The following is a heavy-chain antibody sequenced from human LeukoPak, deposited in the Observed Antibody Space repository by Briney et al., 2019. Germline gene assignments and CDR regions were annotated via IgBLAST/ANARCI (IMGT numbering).Heavy chain of an antibody. Sequence: SETLSLTCTVSGGSISSYYWSWIRQPPGKGLEWIGYIYYSGSTKYNPSLKSRVTISVDTSKNQFSLKLSSVTAADTAVYYCARGEAAYCGGDCYPPHFLYYYYYMDVWGKGTTVTVSS. J-gene: IGHJ6*03. CDR1: GGSISSYY. D-gene: IGHD2-21*02. V-gene: IGHV4-59*01. CDR3: ARGEAAYCGGDCYPPHFLYYYYYMDV. CDR2: IYYSGST.